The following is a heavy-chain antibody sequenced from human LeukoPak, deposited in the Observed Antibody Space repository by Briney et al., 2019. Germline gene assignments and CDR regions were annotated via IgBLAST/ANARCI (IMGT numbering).Heavy chain of an antibody. CDR2: IIPILGIA. J-gene: IGHJ4*02. CDR3: ARVNKGDFWSGYSDY. Sequence: SVKVSCKASGGTFSSYTISWVRQAPGQGLEWMGRIIPILGIANYAQKFQGRVTITADKSTSTAYMELSSLRSEDTAVYYCARVNKGDFWSGYSDYWGQGTLVTISS. V-gene: IGHV1-69*02. D-gene: IGHD3-3*01. CDR1: GGTFSSYT.